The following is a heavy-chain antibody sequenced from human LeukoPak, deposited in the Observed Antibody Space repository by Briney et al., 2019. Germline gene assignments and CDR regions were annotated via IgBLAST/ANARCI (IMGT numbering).Heavy chain of an antibody. Sequence: SETLSLTCTVSGGSVSSDNYYWSWIRQPPGRGLEWIGYIFYSGSTNYNPSLKSRVTISVDTSKDQFSLKLSSVTAADTAVYYCAREGSTAVGVWGQGTTVTVSS. D-gene: IGHD2-15*01. V-gene: IGHV4-61*01. CDR3: AREGSTAVGV. J-gene: IGHJ6*02. CDR1: GGSVSSDNYY. CDR2: IFYSGST.